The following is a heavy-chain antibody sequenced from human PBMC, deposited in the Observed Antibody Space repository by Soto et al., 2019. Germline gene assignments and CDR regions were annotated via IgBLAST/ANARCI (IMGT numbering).Heavy chain of an antibody. Sequence: LSLTCAVYGGSFSGYYWSWIRQPPGKGLEWIGEINHSGSTNYNPSLKSRVTISVDTSKNQFSLKLSSVTAADTAVYYCARGPGDYVWGSYHNEWFDPWGQGTLVTVSS. CDR2: INHSGST. J-gene: IGHJ5*02. D-gene: IGHD3-16*02. CDR3: ARGPGDYVWGSYHNEWFDP. CDR1: GGSFSGYY. V-gene: IGHV4-34*01.